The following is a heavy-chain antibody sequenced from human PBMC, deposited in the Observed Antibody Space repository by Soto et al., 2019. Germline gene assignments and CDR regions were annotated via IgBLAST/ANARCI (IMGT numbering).Heavy chain of an antibody. CDR2: IYYNGNT. D-gene: IGHD7-27*01. CDR1: GGSISNHY. V-gene: IGHV4-59*11. Sequence: SETLSLTCTVSGGSISNHYWSWLRQPPGKGLEWIGYIYYNGNTNYNPSLKSRVTMSVDTSKNQISLKLSSVTVADTAVYYCTRANWYSEYWGQGTLVTVSS. CDR3: TRANWYSEY. J-gene: IGHJ4*02.